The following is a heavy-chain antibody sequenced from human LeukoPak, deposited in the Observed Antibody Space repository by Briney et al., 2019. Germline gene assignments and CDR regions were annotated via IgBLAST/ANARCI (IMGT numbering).Heavy chain of an antibody. V-gene: IGHV3-73*01. CDR1: GFTFSASD. Sequence: PGGSLRLSCAASGFTFSASDMHWVRQASGKGLEWVGRIGVKTNNYATAYGASVRGRFTTSRDDSKNTACLQMNSLRTEDTAIYYCTYYRRAPAGYYYGMDVWGQGTTVTVSS. CDR2: IGVKTNNYAT. J-gene: IGHJ6*02. D-gene: IGHD1-26*01. CDR3: TYYRRAPAGYYYGMDV.